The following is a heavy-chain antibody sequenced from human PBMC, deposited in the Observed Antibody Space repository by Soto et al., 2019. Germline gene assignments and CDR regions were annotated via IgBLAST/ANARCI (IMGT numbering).Heavy chain of an antibody. CDR3: ARDWGYDPDPTHYYGMDV. Sequence: PSQTLSLTCAISGDTVSTNTAAWNWIRQSPSRGLEWLGRIYYKSRWYNDYSESLKSRIAIIPDTSRNQFSLQLNSVIPEDTAVYYCARDWGYDPDPTHYYGMDVWGQGTKVTVSS. J-gene: IGHJ6*02. D-gene: IGHD5-12*01. CDR2: IYYKSRWYN. CDR1: GDTVSTNTAA. V-gene: IGHV6-1*01.